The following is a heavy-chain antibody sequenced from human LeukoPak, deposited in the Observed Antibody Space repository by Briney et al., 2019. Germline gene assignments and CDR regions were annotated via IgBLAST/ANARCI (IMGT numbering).Heavy chain of an antibody. V-gene: IGHV1-2*02. CDR3: APVMITFGRVIAPGAFDI. D-gene: IGHD3-16*02. CDR1: GYTFTGYY. CDR2: INPNSSGT. Sequence: ASVKVSCKASGYTFTGYYMHWVREAPGQGLEWMGWINPNSSGTNYAQKFQRRVNMPRTTSISTAYMELGRLRSDDTAVYSCAPVMITFGRVIAPGAFDIWGQGTMVTVSS. J-gene: IGHJ3*02.